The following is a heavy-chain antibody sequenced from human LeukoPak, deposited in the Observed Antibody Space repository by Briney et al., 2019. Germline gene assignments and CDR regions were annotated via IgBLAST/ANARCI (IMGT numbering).Heavy chain of an antibody. CDR3: AREIVDSSGFNWFDP. D-gene: IGHD3-22*01. V-gene: IGHV4-38-2*02. Sequence: SETLSLTCTVSGYSISSGYYWGWIRQPPGKGLEWIGSIYHSGSTYYNPSLKSRVTISVDTSKNQFSLKLSSVTAADTAVYYCAREIVDSSGFNWFDPWGQGTLVTVSS. J-gene: IGHJ5*02. CDR2: IYHSGST. CDR1: GYSISSGYY.